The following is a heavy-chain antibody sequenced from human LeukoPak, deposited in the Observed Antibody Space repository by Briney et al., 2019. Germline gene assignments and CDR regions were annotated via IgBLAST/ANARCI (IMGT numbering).Heavy chain of an antibody. CDR2: IIPIFGSA. J-gene: IGHJ4*02. CDR1: GGTFSSYA. CDR3: AREGPGYSDNSGYYSMDY. V-gene: IGHV1-69*05. Sequence: ASVKVSCKASGGTFSSYAISWVRQAPGQGLEWMGRIIPIFGSANYAQKFQGRVTITTDESTSTVHMELSSLRSEDTAVYYCAREGPGYSDNSGYYSMDYWGQGTLVTVSS. D-gene: IGHD3-22*01.